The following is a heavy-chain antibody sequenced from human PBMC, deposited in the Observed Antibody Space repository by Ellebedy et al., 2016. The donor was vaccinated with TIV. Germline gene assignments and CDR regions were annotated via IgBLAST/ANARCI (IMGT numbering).Heavy chain of an antibody. J-gene: IGHJ6*02. CDR3: ARDLSNYESGYYYYYYGMDV. CDR2: INPSGGST. V-gene: IGHV1-46*01. CDR1: GYTFSNYF. Sequence: AASVKVSCKASGYTFSNYFVHWARQAPGQGLEWMGIINPSGGSTSYAQKFQGRVTMTRDTSTSTVYMELSSLRSEDTAVYYCARDLSNYESGYYYYYYGMDVWGQGTTVTVSS. D-gene: IGHD4-11*01.